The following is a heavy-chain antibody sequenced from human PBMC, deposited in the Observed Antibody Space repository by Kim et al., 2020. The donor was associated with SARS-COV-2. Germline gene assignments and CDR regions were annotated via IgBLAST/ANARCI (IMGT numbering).Heavy chain of an antibody. Sequence: GGSLRLSCAASGFTFSSYWMSWVRQAPGKGLEWVAIRKQDGSEKYYVDSVKVRFTISRYNAKNSLYLQMNSLRAEDTAVYYCARGYYDSSGLDYWGQGTLVTLSS. D-gene: IGHD3-22*01. CDR2: RKQDGSEK. CDR1: GFTFSSYW. V-gene: IGHV3-7*01. CDR3: ARGYYDSSGLDY. J-gene: IGHJ4*02.